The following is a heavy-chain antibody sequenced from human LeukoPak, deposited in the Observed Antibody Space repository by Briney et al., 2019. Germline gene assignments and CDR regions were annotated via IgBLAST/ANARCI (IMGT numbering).Heavy chain of an antibody. V-gene: IGHV1-3*01. Sequence: ASVKVSCKASGYTFTSYAMHWVRQTPGQRLEWMGWINAGNGNTKYSQKFQGRVTITRDTSASTAYMELSSLRSEDTAVYYCARASVDDAFDIWGQGTMVTVSS. CDR1: GYTFTSYA. J-gene: IGHJ3*02. CDR3: ARASVDDAFDI. CDR2: INAGNGNT. D-gene: IGHD5-12*01.